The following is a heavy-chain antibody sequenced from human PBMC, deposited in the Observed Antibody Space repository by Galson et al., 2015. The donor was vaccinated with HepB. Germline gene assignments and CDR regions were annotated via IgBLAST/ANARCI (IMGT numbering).Heavy chain of an antibody. CDR2: INPNSGDT. Sequence: SVKVSCKASGYTFTAYYMHWVRQAPGQGLEWMGWINPNSGDTKYAPKFQGRVTMTRDTSISTAYMELSRLTSDDTAVYYCAFLYGSSARVDYWGQGTLVTVSS. CDR1: GYTFTAYY. D-gene: IGHD6-19*01. V-gene: IGHV1-2*02. CDR3: AFLYGSSARVDY. J-gene: IGHJ4*02.